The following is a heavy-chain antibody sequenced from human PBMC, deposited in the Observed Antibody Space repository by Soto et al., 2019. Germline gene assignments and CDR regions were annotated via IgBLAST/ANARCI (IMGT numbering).Heavy chain of an antibody. CDR3: ASLRYSSKTQLDI. CDR1: GFTFTTYW. Sequence: GGSLRLSCAASGFTFTTYWMHWVRQAPGKGLVWVSRINTDGSSTSYADSVKGRVTISRDNAKNTLYLQMNSLRAEDTAVYYCASLRYSSKTQLDIWGQGTMVTVSS. CDR2: INTDGSST. V-gene: IGHV3-74*01. J-gene: IGHJ3*02. D-gene: IGHD5-18*01.